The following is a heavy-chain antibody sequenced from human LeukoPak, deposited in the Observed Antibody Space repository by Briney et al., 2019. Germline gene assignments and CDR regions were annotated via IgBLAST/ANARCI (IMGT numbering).Heavy chain of an antibody. CDR3: AKEGILWFGELSLIEYYSDY. V-gene: IGHV3-30*18. CDR2: ISYDGSNK. CDR1: GFTFSSYG. Sequence: GGSLRLSCAASGFTFSSYGMHWVRQAPGKGLEWVAVISYDGSNKYYADSVKGRFTISRDNSKSTLYLQMNSLRAEDTAVYYCAKEGILWFGELSLIEYYSDYWGQGTLVTLSS. D-gene: IGHD3-10*01. J-gene: IGHJ4*02.